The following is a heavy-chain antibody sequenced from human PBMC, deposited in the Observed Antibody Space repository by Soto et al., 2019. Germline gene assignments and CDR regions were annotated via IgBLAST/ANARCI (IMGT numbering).Heavy chain of an antibody. D-gene: IGHD2-15*01. J-gene: IGHJ3*02. V-gene: IGHV3-11*01. CDR2: ISSSGSTI. CDR3: ERGYCSGGSCYVAFDI. Sequence: GGSLRLSCAATGFTFSDYYMSWIRQAPGKGLEWVSYISSSGSTIYYADSVKGRFTISRDNAKNSLYLQMNSLRAEDTAVYYCERGYCSGGSCYVAFDIWGQGTMVTVSS. CDR1: GFTFSDYY.